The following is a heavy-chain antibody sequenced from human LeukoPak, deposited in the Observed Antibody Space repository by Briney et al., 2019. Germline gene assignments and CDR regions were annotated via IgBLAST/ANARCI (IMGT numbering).Heavy chain of an antibody. D-gene: IGHD1-1*01. Sequence: SVKVSCKASGGTFSSYAISWVRQAPGQGLEWMGRIIPILGIANYAQKFQGRVTMTRDISISTAYMELSGLRSDDTAVYFCARRGTTPFAYWGQGTLVTVSS. J-gene: IGHJ4*02. CDR2: IIPILGIA. CDR3: ARRGTTPFAY. CDR1: GGTFSSYA. V-gene: IGHV1-69*04.